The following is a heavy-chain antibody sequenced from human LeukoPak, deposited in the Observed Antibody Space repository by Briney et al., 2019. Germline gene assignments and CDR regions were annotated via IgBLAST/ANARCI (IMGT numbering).Heavy chain of an antibody. CDR1: GGSISSSSYY. CDR3: ARGEMANSFDY. D-gene: IGHD5-24*01. J-gene: IGHJ4*02. CDR2: IYYSGST. Sequence: PSETLSLTCTVSGGSISSSSYYWGWIRQPPGKGLEWIGSIYYSGSTYYNPSLKSRVTISVDTSKNQFSLKLSSVTAADTAVYYCARGEMANSFDYWGQGTLVTVSS. V-gene: IGHV4-39*07.